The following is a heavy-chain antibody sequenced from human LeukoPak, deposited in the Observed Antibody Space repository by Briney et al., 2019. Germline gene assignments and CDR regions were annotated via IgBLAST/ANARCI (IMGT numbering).Heavy chain of an antibody. V-gene: IGHV3-30*02. CDR2: IRYDGSNK. CDR3: AKAWDANYYYYYMDV. J-gene: IGHJ6*03. CDR1: GFTFSSYG. D-gene: IGHD1-26*01. Sequence: GGSLRLSCAASGFTFSSYGMHWVRQAPGKGLEWVAFIRYDGSNKYYADSVKGRFTISRDNSKNTLYLQMNSLRAEDTAVYYCAKAWDANYYYYYMDVWGKGTTVTVSS.